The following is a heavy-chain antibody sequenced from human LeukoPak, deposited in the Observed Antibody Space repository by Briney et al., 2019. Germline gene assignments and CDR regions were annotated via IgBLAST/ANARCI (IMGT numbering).Heavy chain of an antibody. J-gene: IGHJ4*02. CDR1: GFTFSSHA. CDR3: AKDVRADCSGGSCYLPFDY. V-gene: IGHV3-23*01. Sequence: GGSLRLSCAASGFTFSSHAMSWVRQAPGKGLEWVSAISGSGGSTYYADSVKGRFTISRDNSKNTLYLQMNSLRAEDTAVYYCAKDVRADCSGGSCYLPFDYWGQGTLVTVSS. D-gene: IGHD2-15*01. CDR2: ISGSGGST.